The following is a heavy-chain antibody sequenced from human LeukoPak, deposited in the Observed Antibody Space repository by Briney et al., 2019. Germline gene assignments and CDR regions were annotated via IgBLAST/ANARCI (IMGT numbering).Heavy chain of an antibody. V-gene: IGHV3-23*01. D-gene: IGHD2-8*01. Sequence: PGGSLRLSCAASGFTFHRYAMHWVRQAPGKGLEWVSGISGSGDDTYYTDSVKGRFTISRDQSKSSQYLQMNSLRDEDPAIYSCVKCMGFTPEPLANWGQGTLVTVSS. CDR3: VKCMGFTPEPLAN. J-gene: IGHJ4*02. CDR2: ISGSGDDT. CDR1: GFTFHRYA.